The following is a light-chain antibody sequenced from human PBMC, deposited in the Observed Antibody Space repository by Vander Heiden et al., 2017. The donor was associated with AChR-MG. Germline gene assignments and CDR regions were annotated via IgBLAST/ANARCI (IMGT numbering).Light chain of an antibody. V-gene: IGLV2-11*01. J-gene: IGLJ2*01. CDR2: DVS. CDR3: CSYAGSLVV. CDR1: SSDLGGYNY. Sequence: QSALTQPRSVSGSPGQSVTISCTGTSSDLGGYNYVSWYQQHPGKAPKPRIYDVSKRPSGVPDRFSASKSGNTASLTISGLQAEDEADYYCCSYAGSLVVFGGGTKLTVL.